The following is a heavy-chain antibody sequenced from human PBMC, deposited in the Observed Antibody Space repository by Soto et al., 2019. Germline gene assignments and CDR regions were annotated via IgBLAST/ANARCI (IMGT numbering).Heavy chain of an antibody. Sequence: TPSLTCTVSGASISSGDYFWSWIRQSPGKGLEWIGYIYDSGSSYYNPSLKSRVTMSVDTSKNQFSLKLRSVTAADTAVYYCAREKGYISGPKNFDYWGQGTLVTVSS. CDR2: IYDSGSS. CDR3: AREKGYISGPKNFDY. CDR1: GASISSGDYF. J-gene: IGHJ4*02. V-gene: IGHV4-30-4*01. D-gene: IGHD5-12*01.